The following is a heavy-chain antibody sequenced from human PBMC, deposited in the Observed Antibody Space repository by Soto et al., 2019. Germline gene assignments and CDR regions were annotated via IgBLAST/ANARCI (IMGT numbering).Heavy chain of an antibody. CDR3: ATQAPYSSSPYYYYYLDV. V-gene: IGHV4-34*01. D-gene: IGHD6-6*01. J-gene: IGHJ6*03. Sequence: QVQLQQWGAGLLKPSETLSLTCAVYGGSFSGYYWSWIRQSPGKGLEWIGEINHTGSTNCNPSLKSRATISVDTSKNQFSLKLHSVTAADTAVYYCATQAPYSSSPYYYYYLDVWGKGTTVTVSS. CDR1: GGSFSGYY. CDR2: INHTGST.